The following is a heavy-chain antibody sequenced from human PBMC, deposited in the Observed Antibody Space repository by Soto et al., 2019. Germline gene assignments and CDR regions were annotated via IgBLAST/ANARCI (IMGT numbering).Heavy chain of an antibody. V-gene: IGHV3-23*01. Sequence: GSLRLSCAASGFTFSSYAMSWVRQAPGKGLEWVSAISGSGGSTYYADSVEGRFTISRDNSKNTLYLQMNSLRAEDTAVYYCAKDRYGDSPREPFDYWGQGTLVTVSS. CDR1: GFTFSSYA. J-gene: IGHJ4*02. CDR2: ISGSGGST. D-gene: IGHD4-17*01. CDR3: AKDRYGDSPREPFDY.